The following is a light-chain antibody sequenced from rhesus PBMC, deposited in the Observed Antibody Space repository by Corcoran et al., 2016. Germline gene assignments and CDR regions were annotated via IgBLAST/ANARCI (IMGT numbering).Light chain of an antibody. CDR1: SSDVGAYHF. CDR2: GVS. J-gene: IGLJ1*01. V-gene: IGLV2S7*01. Sequence: QAAPTQPPSVSGSPGQSVTISCTGTSSDVGAYHFVSWYQHPPGTVPKLVIYGVSQRPSGVSDRCSGSRSGNTASLTISGLQAEDEAYYYCCAYTTSSTCIFASGTRLTV. CDR3: CAYTTSSTCI.